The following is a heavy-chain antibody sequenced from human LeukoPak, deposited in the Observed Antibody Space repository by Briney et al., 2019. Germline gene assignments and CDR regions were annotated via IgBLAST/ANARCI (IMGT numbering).Heavy chain of an antibody. CDR1: GFTFGDYA. J-gene: IGHJ4*02. V-gene: IGHV3-49*04. D-gene: IGHD6-19*01. CDR3: TRDRAVAGIFDY. CDR2: IRSKAYGGAT. Sequence: GRSLRLSCTASGFTFGDYAMSWVRQAPGKGLEWVGFIRSKAYGGATEYAASVKGRFTISRDDSKSIAYLRMNSLRTEDTAVYYCTRDRAVAGIFDYWGQGTLVTVSS.